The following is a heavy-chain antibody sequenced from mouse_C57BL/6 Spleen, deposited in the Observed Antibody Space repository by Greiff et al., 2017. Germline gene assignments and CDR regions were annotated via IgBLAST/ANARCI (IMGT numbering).Heavy chain of an antibody. D-gene: IGHD2-1*01. CDR2: IYPGDGDT. V-gene: IGHV1-80*01. CDR3: ARSDGNYHWYFDV. Sequence: QVQLQQSGAELVKPGASVKISCKASGYAFSSYWMNWVKQRPGKGLEWIGQIYPGDGDTNYNGKFKGKATLTADKSSSTAYMQLSSLTSEDSAVYFGARSDGNYHWYFDVWGTGTTVTVSS. J-gene: IGHJ1*03. CDR1: GYAFSSYW.